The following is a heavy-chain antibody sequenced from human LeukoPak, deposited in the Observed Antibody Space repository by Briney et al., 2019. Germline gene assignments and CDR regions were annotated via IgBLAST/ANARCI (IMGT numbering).Heavy chain of an antibody. D-gene: IGHD1-26*01. CDR1: GYTFTGYY. J-gene: IGHJ4*02. CDR3: ARAIEVGAMTPFDH. Sequence: ASVKVSCKASGYTFTGYYMHWVRQAPGQGLEWMGWINPNSGCTNYAQKFQGRVTMTRDTSVSTAYMELSRLRSDDTAVYYCARAIEVGAMTPFDHWGQGTLVTVSS. V-gene: IGHV1-2*02. CDR2: INPNSGCT.